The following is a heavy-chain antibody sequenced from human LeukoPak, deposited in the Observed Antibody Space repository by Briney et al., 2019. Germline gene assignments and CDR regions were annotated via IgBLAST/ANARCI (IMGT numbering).Heavy chain of an antibody. CDR1: GFTFSSYN. J-gene: IGHJ4*02. D-gene: IGHD3-16*01. CDR3: ARVPLGFHFDY. CDR2: ISSSSSYI. Sequence: GGSLRLSCAASGFTFSSYNMNWVRQAPGKGLEWVSSISSSSSYIYYADSVKGRFTISRDNAKNSLYLQMNSLRAEDTAVYYCARVPLGFHFDYWGQGTLVTVSS. V-gene: IGHV3-21*01.